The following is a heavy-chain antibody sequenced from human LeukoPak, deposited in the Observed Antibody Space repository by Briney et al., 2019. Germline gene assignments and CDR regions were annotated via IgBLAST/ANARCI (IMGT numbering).Heavy chain of an antibody. CDR1: GGSISSYY. V-gene: IGHV4-59*01. J-gene: IGHJ4*02. CDR3: ARGMVPAARRDYYFDY. CDR2: IYYSGST. D-gene: IGHD2-2*01. Sequence: PSETLSLTCTVSGGSISSYYWSWIRQPPGKGLEWIGDIYYSGSTNYNPSLKSRVTISVDTSKNQFSLKLSSVTAADTAVYYCARGMVPAARRDYYFDYWGQGTLVTVSS.